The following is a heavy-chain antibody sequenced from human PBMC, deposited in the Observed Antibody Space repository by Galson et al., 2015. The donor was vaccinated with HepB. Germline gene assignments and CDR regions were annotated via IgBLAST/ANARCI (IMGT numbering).Heavy chain of an antibody. V-gene: IGHV1-18*01. D-gene: IGHD1-14*01. Sequence: SVKVSCKASGYTFSTYSITWLRQAPGQGLETVGWISGYSGDTKYAQTLQGRVTMTTDTSTSTAYMDLRSLTSDDTAVYYCARVGMTSYYFDYWGQGTLVTVSS. CDR3: ARVGMTSYYFDY. CDR2: ISGYSGDT. CDR1: GYTFSTYS. J-gene: IGHJ4*02.